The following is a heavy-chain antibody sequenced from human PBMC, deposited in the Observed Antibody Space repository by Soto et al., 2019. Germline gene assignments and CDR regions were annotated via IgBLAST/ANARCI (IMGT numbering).Heavy chain of an antibody. CDR3: ASTSHYYYYGMDV. V-gene: IGHV5-51*01. CDR2: IYPGDSDT. J-gene: IGHJ6*02. Sequence: GESLKISCRGSGYSFTSYWIGWVRQMPGKGLEWMGIIYPGDSDTRYSPSFQGQVTISADKSISTAYLQWSSLKASDTAMYYCASTSHYYYYGMDVWGQGTTVTVSS. CDR1: GYSFTSYW.